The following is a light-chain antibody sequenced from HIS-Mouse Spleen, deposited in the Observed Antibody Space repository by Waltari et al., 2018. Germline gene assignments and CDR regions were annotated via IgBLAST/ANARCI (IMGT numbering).Light chain of an antibody. J-gene: IGLJ2*01. V-gene: IGLV2-23*01. CDR2: EGS. CDR1: SSDVGSYNP. Sequence: QSALTQPASVSGSPGQSITISFTATSSDVGSYNPVSWYQQHPGKAPKLMIYEGSKRPSGVSNRFSGSKSGNTASLTISGLQAEDEADYYCCSYAGSVVFGGGTKLTVL. CDR3: CSYAGSVV.